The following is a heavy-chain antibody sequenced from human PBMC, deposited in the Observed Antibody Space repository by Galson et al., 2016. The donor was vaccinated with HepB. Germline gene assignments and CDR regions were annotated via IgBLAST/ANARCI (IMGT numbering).Heavy chain of an antibody. CDR3: AREMGVAAPAVLDY. Sequence: SLRLSCAASGFTFSSYGMHWVRQAPGKGLEWVALIWYDGSNRFYADSVKGRFTISRDNSKNTLSLQMNSRRAEDTAVYYCAREMGVAAPAVLDYCGQGTLVTVSS. J-gene: IGHJ4*02. CDR2: IWYDGSNR. D-gene: IGHD6-13*01. CDR1: GFTFSSYG. V-gene: IGHV3-33*01.